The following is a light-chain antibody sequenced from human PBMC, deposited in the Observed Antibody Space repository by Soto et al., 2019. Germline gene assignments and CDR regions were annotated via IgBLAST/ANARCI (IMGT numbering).Light chain of an antibody. Sequence: EVVLTQSPATLSVSPEDRATLSCRASQSVRRNLAGYQQKPGQAPRLLIYGASTRATGVPARYSGSGSATEFTISISSLQSEDVAVYYCKQYGDWPQETFGQGTKLDI. CDR2: GAS. V-gene: IGKV3-15*01. CDR1: QSVRRN. CDR3: KQYGDWPQET. J-gene: IGKJ2*01.